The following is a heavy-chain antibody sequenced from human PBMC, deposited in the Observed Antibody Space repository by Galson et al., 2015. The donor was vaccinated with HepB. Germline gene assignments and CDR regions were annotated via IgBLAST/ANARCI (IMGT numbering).Heavy chain of an antibody. Sequence: SLRLSCAASGFTFNNYGMSWVRQAPGKGLEWVSAISNSGGDTYYAESVKGRFTISRDNSKNTLYLQMSSLRAEDTAVYYCARSGYGMDVWGQGTTVTVSS. CDR3: ARSGYGMDV. D-gene: IGHD3-10*01. CDR1: GFTFNNYG. CDR2: ISNSGGDT. J-gene: IGHJ6*02. V-gene: IGHV3-23*01.